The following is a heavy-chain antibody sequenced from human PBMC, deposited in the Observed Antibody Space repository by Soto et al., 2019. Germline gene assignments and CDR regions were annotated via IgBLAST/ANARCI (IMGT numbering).Heavy chain of an antibody. CDR1: GFTFSSYS. Sequence: PGGTLRLSCAASGFTFSSYSMNWVRQAPGKGLEWVSYISSSSSTIYYADSVKGRFTISRDNAKNSLYLQMNSLRDEDTAVYYCARDLIFEGSSWSIRGAYYYSGMDVWGQGTTVTVSS. J-gene: IGHJ6*02. V-gene: IGHV3-48*02. CDR2: ISSSSSTI. CDR3: ARDLIFEGSSWSIRGAYYYSGMDV. D-gene: IGHD6-13*01.